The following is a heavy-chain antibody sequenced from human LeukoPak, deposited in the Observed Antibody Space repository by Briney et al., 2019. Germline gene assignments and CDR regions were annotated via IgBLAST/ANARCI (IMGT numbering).Heavy chain of an antibody. Sequence: QTLSLTCAISGDTVSSNIAAWNWIRQSPSRGLEWLGRTYNRSKWNNDYAVSVKSRISINPDTSKNQFSLQLNSVTPEDTAVYYCARDLCSGGSCYWRFDYWGQGTLVTVPS. J-gene: IGHJ4*02. CDR1: GDTVSSNIAA. V-gene: IGHV6-1*01. D-gene: IGHD2-15*01. CDR3: ARDLCSGGSCYWRFDY. CDR2: TYNRSKWNN.